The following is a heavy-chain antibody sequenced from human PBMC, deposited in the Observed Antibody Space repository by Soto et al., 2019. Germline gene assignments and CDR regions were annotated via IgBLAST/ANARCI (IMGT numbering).Heavy chain of an antibody. V-gene: IGHV1-18*01. J-gene: IGHJ4*02. CDR3: ARGGPGIVIIIPYFDH. CDR2: ISAYNANT. CDR1: GYTFTSYG. Sequence: QVQLVQSRTEVKKPGASVKVSCKASGYTFTSYGISWVRQAPGQGLEWMGWISAYNANTNYAQKLQGRVTMTTDTSTSKAYMQLRSLRSDDTAVYYCARGGPGIVIIIPYFDHWGQGTLVNLFS. D-gene: IGHD3-22*01.